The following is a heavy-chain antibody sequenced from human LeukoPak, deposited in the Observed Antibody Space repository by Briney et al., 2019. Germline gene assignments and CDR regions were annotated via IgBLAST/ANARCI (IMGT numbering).Heavy chain of an antibody. Sequence: SETLSLTCTVSGGSISSSSYYWGWIRQPPGKGLEWIGRIYYSGSTYYNPSLKRRVTISVDTSKNQFSLKLSSVTAADTAVYYCASSGGFSVPYYYDSSGYLYDYWGQGTLVTVSS. D-gene: IGHD3-22*01. CDR2: IYYSGST. CDR1: GGSISSSSYY. V-gene: IGHV4-39*07. CDR3: ASSGGFSVPYYYDSSGYLYDY. J-gene: IGHJ4*02.